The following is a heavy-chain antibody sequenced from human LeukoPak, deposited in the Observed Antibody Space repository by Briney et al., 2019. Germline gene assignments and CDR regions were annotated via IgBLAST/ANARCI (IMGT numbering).Heavy chain of an antibody. Sequence: GGSLRLSCAASGFTVSSNYMSWVRQAPGKGLEWVSAISGSGGSTYYADSVKGRFTISRDNSKNTLYLQMNSLRAEGTAVYYCAKVRGGYCSGGSCGYFDYWGQGTLVTVSS. CDR2: ISGSGGST. J-gene: IGHJ4*02. D-gene: IGHD2-15*01. V-gene: IGHV3-23*01. CDR1: GFTVSSNY. CDR3: AKVRGGYCSGGSCGYFDY.